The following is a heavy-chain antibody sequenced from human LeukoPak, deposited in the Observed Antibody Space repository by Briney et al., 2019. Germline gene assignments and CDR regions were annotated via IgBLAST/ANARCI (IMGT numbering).Heavy chain of an antibody. CDR3: ARAVITFGGVIVIRFDP. Sequence: ASVKVSCKASGYTFTSYYIHWVRQAPGQGLEWMAWINPDSGGTNYAQKFQGRVTMTRDTSISTAYMELSRLRSDDTAVYYCARAVITFGGVIVIRFDPWGQGTLVTVSS. V-gene: IGHV1-2*02. J-gene: IGHJ5*02. CDR1: GYTFTSYY. CDR2: INPDSGGT. D-gene: IGHD3-16*02.